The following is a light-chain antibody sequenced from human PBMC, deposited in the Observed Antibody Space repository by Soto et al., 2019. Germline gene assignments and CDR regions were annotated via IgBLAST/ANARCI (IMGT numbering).Light chain of an antibody. CDR3: SAFSSRDTLV. CDR1: SRDIGAYNL. CDR2: EVR. J-gene: IGLJ2*01. V-gene: IGLV2-14*01. Sequence: QSALTQPPSVSGSPGQSITISCSGTSRDIGAYNLVSWYQQPPGQAPKLPIYEVRNRPSGVSYRFSGSKSGNTASLTISSLLPEDEADYFCSAFSSRDTLVFGGGTKVTVL.